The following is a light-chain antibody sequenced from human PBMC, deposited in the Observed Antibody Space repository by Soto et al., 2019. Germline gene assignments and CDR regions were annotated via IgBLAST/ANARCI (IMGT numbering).Light chain of an antibody. J-gene: IGKJ2*01. Sequence: EIVLTQSPCTLSLSPGDRATLSCRTSQTVASPFLAWYQQRVGQAPMLLIYGTSTWDSGIPDRFSGSGSGTDFTLTISSLQPEDPAVYYCQQYDNSVYTFGHGTKLEIK. CDR2: GTS. V-gene: IGKV3-20*01. CDR3: QQYDNSVYT. CDR1: QTVASPF.